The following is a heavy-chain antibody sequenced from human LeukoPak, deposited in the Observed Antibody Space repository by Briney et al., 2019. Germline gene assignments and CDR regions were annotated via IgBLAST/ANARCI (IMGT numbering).Heavy chain of an antibody. D-gene: IGHD3-10*01. J-gene: IGHJ5*02. CDR2: INHSGST. CDR1: AGSISSSSYY. V-gene: IGHV4-39*07. Sequence: PSETLSLTCTVSAGSISSSSYYWSWIRQPPGKGLEWIGEINHSGSTNYNPSLKSRVTISVDTSKNQFSLKLSSVTAADTAVYYCARGRKGPIWVVWFDPWGQGTLVTVSS. CDR3: ARGRKGPIWVVWFDP.